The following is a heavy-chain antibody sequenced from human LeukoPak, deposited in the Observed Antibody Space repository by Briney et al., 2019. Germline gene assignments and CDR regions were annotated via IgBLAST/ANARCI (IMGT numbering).Heavy chain of an antibody. CDR3: AGVVGGSYSMDV. D-gene: IGHD1-26*01. CDR1: GGSISNGDHY. V-gene: IGHV4-31*03. CDR2: IYYSGST. Sequence: SETLSLTCTVSGGSISNGDHYWSWIRQHPGKGLEWIGHIYYSGSTYYNPSLKSRGIISVETSKNQFSLKLSSVTAADTAMYYCAGVVGGSYSMDVWGQGTTVTVSS. J-gene: IGHJ6*03.